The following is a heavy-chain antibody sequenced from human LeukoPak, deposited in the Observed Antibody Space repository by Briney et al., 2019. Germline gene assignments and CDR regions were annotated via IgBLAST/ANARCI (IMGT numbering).Heavy chain of an antibody. Sequence: ASLKVSCKASGYTFTGYYMHWVRQAPGQGLEWMGWINPNTGGTNYTQKFQGRVTMTRDTSISTAYMELGSLRSDDTAVFYCARDRSRYRSSDYYHGMDVWGQGTTVTVSS. D-gene: IGHD6-13*01. CDR3: ARDRSRYRSSDYYHGMDV. V-gene: IGHV1-2*02. J-gene: IGHJ6*02. CDR1: GYTFTGYY. CDR2: INPNTGGT.